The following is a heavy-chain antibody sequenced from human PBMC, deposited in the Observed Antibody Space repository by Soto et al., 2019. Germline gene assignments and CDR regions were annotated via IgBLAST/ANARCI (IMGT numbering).Heavy chain of an antibody. D-gene: IGHD3-10*01. V-gene: IGHV3-23*01. CDR3: AKDLAYGSGSYYNY. J-gene: IGHJ4*02. CDR1: GFTFSSYA. Sequence: AGGSLRLSCAAFGFTFSSYAMSWVRQAPGKGLEWVSAISGSGGSTYYADSVKGRFTISRDNSKNTLYLQMNSLRAEDTAVYYCAKDLAYGSGSYYNYWGQGTLVTVSS. CDR2: ISGSGGST.